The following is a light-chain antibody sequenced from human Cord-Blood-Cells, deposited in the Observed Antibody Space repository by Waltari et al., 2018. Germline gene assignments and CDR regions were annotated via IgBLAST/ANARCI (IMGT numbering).Light chain of an antibody. CDR2: QDS. CDR3: QAWDSSPNWV. CDR1: KLGDKY. V-gene: IGLV3-1*01. Sequence: SYELTQPPSVSVSPGQTASITCSGDKLGDKYACWYQQKPGQSPVLVISQDSKRPSGIPERFSGSNSGNTATLTISGTQAMDEADYYCQAWDSSPNWVFGGGTKLTVL. J-gene: IGLJ3*02.